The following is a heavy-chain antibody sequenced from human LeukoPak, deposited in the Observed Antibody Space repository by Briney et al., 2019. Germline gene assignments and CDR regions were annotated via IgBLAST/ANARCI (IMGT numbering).Heavy chain of an antibody. CDR1: GFTFDDYA. CDR2: ISWNSGSI. V-gene: IGHV3-9*01. D-gene: IGHD3-16*02. J-gene: IGHJ4*02. Sequence: GRSLRLSCAASGFTFDDYAMHWVRQAPGKGLEWVSGISWNSGSIVYADSVKGRFTISRDNAKNSLYLQMNSLRAEDTALYYRAKDIELRLGELSQLDYWGQGTLVTVSS. CDR3: AKDIELRLGELSQLDY.